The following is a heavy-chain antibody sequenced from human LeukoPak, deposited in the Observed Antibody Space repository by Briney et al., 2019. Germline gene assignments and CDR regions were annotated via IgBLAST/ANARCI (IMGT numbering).Heavy chain of an antibody. Sequence: SVKVFCKASGGTFSRYGISWVRQAPGQGLEWMGGIIPLFGTANYAQKFQGRVTITADESTSTAYMELSSLRSEDTAVYYCARDARTSYDSSGYYFDYWGQGTLVTVSS. CDR2: IIPLFGTA. D-gene: IGHD3-22*01. CDR3: ARDARTSYDSSGYYFDY. V-gene: IGHV1-69*01. J-gene: IGHJ4*02. CDR1: GGTFSRYG.